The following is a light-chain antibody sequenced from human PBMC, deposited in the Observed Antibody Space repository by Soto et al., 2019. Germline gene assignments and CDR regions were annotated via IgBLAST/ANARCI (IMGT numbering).Light chain of an antibody. CDR1: SSDVGAYNF. CDR3: SSYTTSNTLV. J-gene: IGLJ2*01. Sequence: QSVLTQPASVSGSPGQSITISCTGTSSDVGAYNFVSWYQQHPGKAPKLMIYDVTNRPSGVSSRFSGSKSGNTASLAISGLQAEDEADYYCSSYTTSNTLVFGGGTQRPS. CDR2: DVT. V-gene: IGLV2-14*03.